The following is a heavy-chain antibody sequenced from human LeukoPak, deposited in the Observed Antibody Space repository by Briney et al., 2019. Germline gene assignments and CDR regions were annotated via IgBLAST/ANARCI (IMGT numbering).Heavy chain of an antibody. CDR1: GFTFNNYG. CDR3: AKDRETTASGTFDF. Sequence: PGRSLRLSCAAFGFTFNNYGMHYVRQAPGKGLEWVAVISDDGRNKNYADSVKGRFTISRDSSNNTLYLQMNSLRAEDTGVYFCAKDRETTASGTFDFRGQGTLVTVSS. J-gene: IGHJ4*02. CDR2: ISDDGRNK. V-gene: IGHV3-30*18. D-gene: IGHD6-13*01.